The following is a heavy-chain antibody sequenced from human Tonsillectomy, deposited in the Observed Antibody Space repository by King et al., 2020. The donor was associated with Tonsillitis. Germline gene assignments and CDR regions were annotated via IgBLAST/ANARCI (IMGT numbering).Heavy chain of an antibody. CDR2: IYPGDSDT. J-gene: IGHJ5*02. V-gene: IGHV5-51*01. Sequence: VQLVESGAEVKKPGESLKISCKGSGYSFSTYWIGWVRQMPGKGLEWMGIIYPGDSDTTYSPSFQGQVTISADTSINTAYLQWSSLKASDTAMYYCAGQSLTWSGGSCLWNWFDPWGQGTLVTVSS. CDR1: GYSFSTYW. D-gene: IGHD2-15*01. CDR3: AGQSLTWSGGSCLWNWFDP.